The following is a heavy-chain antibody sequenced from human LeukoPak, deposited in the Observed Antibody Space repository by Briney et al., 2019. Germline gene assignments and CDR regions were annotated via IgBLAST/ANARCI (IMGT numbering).Heavy chain of an antibody. V-gene: IGHV4-30-2*01. CDR3: ASYDFWSGYPAGYFDY. D-gene: IGHD3-3*01. CDR1: GGSISSGGYY. CDR2: IYHSGST. J-gene: IGHJ4*02. Sequence: SETLSLTCTVSGGSISSGGYYWSWIRQPPGKGLEWIGYIYHSGSTYYNPSLKSRVTISVDRSKNQFSLKLSSVTAADTAVYYCASYDFWSGYPAGYFDYWGQGTLVTVSS.